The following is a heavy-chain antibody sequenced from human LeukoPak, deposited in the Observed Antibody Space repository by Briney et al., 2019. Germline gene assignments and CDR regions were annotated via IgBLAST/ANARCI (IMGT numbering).Heavy chain of an antibody. CDR1: AGSVSSSSCS. CDR3: ARPLANITSGEPDTFDT. J-gene: IGHJ3*02. CDR2: IYYSGTT. V-gene: IGHV4-59*02. Sequence: SETLSLTCTVSAGSVSSSSCSWSWQPPGKGLEWMGFIYYSGTTRYKPSLQSRVTISADTSKNQFSLKLTSVTAADTAVYYCARPLANITSGEPDTFDTWGQGTMVTVSS. D-gene: IGHD2-8*01.